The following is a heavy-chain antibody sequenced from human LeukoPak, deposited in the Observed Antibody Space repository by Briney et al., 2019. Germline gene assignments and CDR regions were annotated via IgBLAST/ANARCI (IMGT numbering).Heavy chain of an antibody. CDR1: GGTFSSYA. J-gene: IGHJ3*02. Sequence: ASVKVSCKASGGTFSSYAISWVRQAPGQGLEWMGGITPIFGTANYAQKFQGRVTITTDESTSTAYMELSSLRSEDTAVYYCAREFPLTTVTTSAFDIWGRGTMVTVSS. CDR3: AREFPLTTVTTSAFDI. D-gene: IGHD4-17*01. CDR2: ITPIFGTA. V-gene: IGHV1-69*05.